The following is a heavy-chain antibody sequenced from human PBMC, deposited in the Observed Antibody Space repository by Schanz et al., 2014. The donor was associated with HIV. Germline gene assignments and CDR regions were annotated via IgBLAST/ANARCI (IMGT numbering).Heavy chain of an antibody. D-gene: IGHD3-22*01. CDR2: MNQDGSRK. J-gene: IGHJ3*02. V-gene: IGHV3-7*01. CDR3: VHDDSDNDGFDM. CDR1: GFTFSSYW. Sequence: EVQLLESGGGLVQPGGSLRLSCVASGFTFSSYWMTWVRQAPGKGLEMVANMNQDGSRKYYVESVKGRFTISRDNAANSLFLQMNSLRAEDTAVYYCVHDDSDNDGFDMWGQGTMVTVSS.